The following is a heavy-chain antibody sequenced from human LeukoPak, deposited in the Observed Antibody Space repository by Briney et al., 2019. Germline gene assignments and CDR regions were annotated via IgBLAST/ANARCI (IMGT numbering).Heavy chain of an antibody. CDR3: ARTGSYYSLDY. Sequence: SETLSLTCAVYGGSFSGYYWSWIRQPPGKGLEWIGEINHSGSTNYNPSLKSRVTISVDTSKNQFSLKLSSVAAADTAVYYCARTGSYYSLDYWGQGTLVTVSS. V-gene: IGHV4-34*01. D-gene: IGHD1-26*01. J-gene: IGHJ4*02. CDR2: INHSGST. CDR1: GGSFSGYY.